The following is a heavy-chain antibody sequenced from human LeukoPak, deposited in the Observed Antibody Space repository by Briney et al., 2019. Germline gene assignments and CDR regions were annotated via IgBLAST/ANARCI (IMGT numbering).Heavy chain of an antibody. CDR3: AKDVSPVVGATNFDY. CDR2: ISWNSDTI. CDR1: GFTFDDYA. D-gene: IGHD2-15*01. Sequence: GRSLRLSCAASGFTFDDYAMHWVRQAPGKGLEWVSGISWNSDTIGYADSVKGRFTISRDNAKNSLYLQMNSLRTEDMALYYCAKDVSPVVGATNFDYWGQGTLVTVYS. V-gene: IGHV3-9*03. J-gene: IGHJ4*02.